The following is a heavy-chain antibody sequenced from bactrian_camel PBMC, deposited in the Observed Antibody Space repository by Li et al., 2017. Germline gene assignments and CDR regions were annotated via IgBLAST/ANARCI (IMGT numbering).Heavy chain of an antibody. CDR1: GFTISGYH. V-gene: IGHV3S40*01. CDR3: TKGDSGGSWYLVDFAY. D-gene: IGHD6*01. CDR2: ILYSGGGSK. Sequence: VQLVESGGGLVQPGGSLRLSCAASGFTISGYHMSWVRQAPGKGLEWVSSILYSGGGSKYYADSVKGRFTIYRDNAKNTVYLQLNSLKTEDMAMYYCTKGDSGGSWYLVDFAYWGQGTQVTVS. J-gene: IGHJ6*01.